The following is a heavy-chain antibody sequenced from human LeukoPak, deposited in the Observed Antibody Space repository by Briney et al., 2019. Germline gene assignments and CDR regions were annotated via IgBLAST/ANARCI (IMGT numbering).Heavy chain of an antibody. D-gene: IGHD6-19*01. CDR1: GGSISSSSYY. J-gene: IGHJ4*02. CDR2: IYYSGST. V-gene: IGHV4-39*01. CDR3: ARHKISVAGTRDFDY. Sequence: SETLSLTCTVSGGSISSSSYYWGWIRQPPGKGLEWIGSIYYSGSTYYNPSLKSRVTISVDTSKNQFSPKLSSVTAADTAVYYCARHKISVAGTRDFDYWGQGTLVTVSS.